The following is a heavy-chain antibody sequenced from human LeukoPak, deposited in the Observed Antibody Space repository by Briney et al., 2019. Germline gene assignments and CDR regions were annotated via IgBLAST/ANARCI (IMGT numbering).Heavy chain of an antibody. D-gene: IGHD6-13*01. CDR3: ARDRGYSSSWYADY. CDR1: GFTFTSFY. V-gene: IGHV1-46*01. Sequence: GASVKVSCKASGFTFTSFYMHWVRQAPGQGLEWMGIINPTGKTTTYAQKVQGRVSMTRDTSTSTVYMELSSLRSDDTAVYYCARDRGYSSSWYADYWGQGTLVTVSS. CDR2: INPTGKTT. J-gene: IGHJ4*02.